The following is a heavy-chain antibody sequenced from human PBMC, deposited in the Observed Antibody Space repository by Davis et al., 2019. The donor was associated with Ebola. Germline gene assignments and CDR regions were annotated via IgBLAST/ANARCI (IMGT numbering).Heavy chain of an antibody. D-gene: IGHD3-3*01. J-gene: IGHJ4*02. V-gene: IGHV4-31*03. CDR3: ARGLRFLISYYFDY. CDR2: IYYSGST. Sequence: PSETLSLTCTVSGGSISSGGYYWSWIRQHPGKGLEWIGYIYYSGSTYYNPSLKSRVTISVDTSKNQFSLKLSSVTAADTAVYYCARGLRFLISYYFDYWGQGTLVTVSS. CDR1: GGSISSGGYY.